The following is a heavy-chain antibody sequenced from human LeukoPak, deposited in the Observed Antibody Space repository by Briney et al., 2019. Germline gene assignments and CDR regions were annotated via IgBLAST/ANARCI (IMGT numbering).Heavy chain of an antibody. CDR1: GGSFSGYY. CDR3: ARGGYDYVWGSYRHNCFDT. Sequence: AETLSLTCAVYGGSFSGYYWSWIRQPPGKGLQWIGEINHSGSTSYNPSLKSRVTISVDTSNNHFSMKLTSVTAADRAVYYCARGGYDYVWGSYRHNCFDTRGHGTLVTVSS. D-gene: IGHD3-16*02. CDR2: INHSGST. J-gene: IGHJ5*01. V-gene: IGHV4-34*01.